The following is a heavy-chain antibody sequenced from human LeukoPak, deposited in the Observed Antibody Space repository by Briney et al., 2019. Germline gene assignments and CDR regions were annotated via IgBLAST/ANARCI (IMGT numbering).Heavy chain of an antibody. V-gene: IGHV1-2*02. D-gene: IGHD6-13*01. CDR3: ARGMAAGGTGGDY. Sequence: GASVKVSCKASGYTFSDYFMHWVRQAPGQGLEWMGWINPNSGGTNYAQKFHGRVTMTRDTSISTAYMEVRRLRSDDTAVYYCARGMAAGGTGGDYWGQGTVVTVSS. CDR1: GYTFSDYF. J-gene: IGHJ4*02. CDR2: INPNSGGT.